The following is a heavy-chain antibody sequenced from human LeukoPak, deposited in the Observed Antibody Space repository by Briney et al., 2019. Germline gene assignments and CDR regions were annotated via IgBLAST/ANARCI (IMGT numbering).Heavy chain of an antibody. CDR1: GFTFSNYD. CDR2: IGAADDT. Sequence: PGGSLRLSCAASGFTFSNYDMFWVRQTPGKGLEWVSTIGAADDTYYPGSVRGRFTISRESAKDSLYLQMNSLRAGDTAVYYCARGSGSHFDYWGQGTLVTVSS. CDR3: ARGSGSHFDY. J-gene: IGHJ4*02. V-gene: IGHV3-13*04. D-gene: IGHD1-26*01.